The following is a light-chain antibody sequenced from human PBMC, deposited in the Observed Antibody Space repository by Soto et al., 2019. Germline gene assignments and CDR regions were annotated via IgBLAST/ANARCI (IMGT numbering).Light chain of an antibody. CDR3: QQYGSSPPT. V-gene: IGKV3-20*01. CDR1: QSVSSSY. J-gene: IGKJ2*01. CDR2: AAS. Sequence: EIVLTQSPGTLSLSPGARATLSCRASQSVSSSYLAWYQQKPGQAPSLLIYAASSRATGIPDRFSGSGSGTDFTLTISRLEPEDFAVYYCQQYGSSPPTFGQGTKVEIK.